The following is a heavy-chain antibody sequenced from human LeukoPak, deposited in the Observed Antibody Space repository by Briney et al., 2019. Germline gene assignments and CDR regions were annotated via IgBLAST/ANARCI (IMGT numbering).Heavy chain of an antibody. V-gene: IGHV1-2*06. CDR3: STLTRITGTSRPHY. CDR2: INPNSGGT. D-gene: IGHD1-20*01. Sequence: GASVKVSCKASGYTFTGYFMHWVRQASGQGLEWMGRINPNSGGTNYAQKFQGRVTMTRDTSISTAYMELSRLRSEDRAVYLCSTLTRITGTSRPHYWGQGTLVTVSS. J-gene: IGHJ4*02. CDR1: GYTFTGYF.